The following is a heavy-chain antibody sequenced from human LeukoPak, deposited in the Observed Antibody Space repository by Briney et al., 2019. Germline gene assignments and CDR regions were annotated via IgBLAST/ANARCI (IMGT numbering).Heavy chain of an antibody. Sequence: ASVKVSCKASGYTFTSYDINWVRQATGQGLEWMGWMNPNSGSTGYAQKFQGRVTMTRNTSISTAYMELSSLRAEDTALYYCAKDPGIAARRGEAWGQGTLVTVSS. CDR2: MNPNSGST. CDR3: AKDPGIAARRGEA. J-gene: IGHJ4*02. V-gene: IGHV1-8*01. CDR1: GYTFTSYD. D-gene: IGHD6-6*01.